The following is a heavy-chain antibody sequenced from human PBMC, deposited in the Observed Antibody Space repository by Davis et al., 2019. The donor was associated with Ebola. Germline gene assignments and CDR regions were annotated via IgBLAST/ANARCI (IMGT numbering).Heavy chain of an antibody. CDR1: GYTFTNYA. V-gene: IGHV7-4-1*02. CDR2: IDTETGNP. CDR3: ARSSYTWYFSGMDV. J-gene: IGHJ6*04. Sequence: ASVKVSCKASGYTFTNYAMNWVRQAPGQGLEWMGWIDTETGNPMYAQGFTGRFVFSLDTSVTTAYLQISGLRAEDTAVYYCARSSYTWYFSGMDVWGKGTTVTVSS. D-gene: IGHD2-2*01.